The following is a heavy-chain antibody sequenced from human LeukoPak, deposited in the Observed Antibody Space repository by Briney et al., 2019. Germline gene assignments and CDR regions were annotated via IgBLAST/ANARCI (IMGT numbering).Heavy chain of an antibody. Sequence: ASVKVSCKASGYTFTSYDINWVRQATGQGLEWMGWMNPNRGNTGYAQKFQARVTITRNTSISTAYMELSSLRSEDTAVYYCARGNRVVRPAAYYFDYWGQGTLVTVSS. V-gene: IGHV1-8*03. CDR2: MNPNRGNT. D-gene: IGHD2-2*01. J-gene: IGHJ4*02. CDR1: GYTFTSYD. CDR3: ARGNRVVRPAAYYFDY.